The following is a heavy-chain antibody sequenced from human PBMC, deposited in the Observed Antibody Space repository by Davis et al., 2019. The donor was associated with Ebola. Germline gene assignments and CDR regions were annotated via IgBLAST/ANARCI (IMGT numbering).Heavy chain of an antibody. CDR1: GYTFTSYY. V-gene: IGHV1-46*01. J-gene: IGHJ6*02. Sequence: ALVKVSCKASGYTFTSYYMHWVRQAPGQGLEWMGIINPSGGSTSYAQKFQGRITMTRDTSTSTVYMELSSLRSEDTAVYYCAKDGVDYGDHYYYGMDVWGQGTTVTVSS. CDR3: AKDGVDYGDHYYYGMDV. CDR2: INPSGGST. D-gene: IGHD4-17*01.